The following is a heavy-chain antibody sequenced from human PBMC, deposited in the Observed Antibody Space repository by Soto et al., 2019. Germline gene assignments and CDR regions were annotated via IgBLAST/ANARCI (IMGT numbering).Heavy chain of an antibody. CDR3: ARDPWGRNTVTTQPDFDF. D-gene: IGHD4-17*01. CDR1: GGTFTSYA. Sequence: QVQLVQSGAEVKKPGSSVKVSCTASGGTFTSYASSWVRQAPGQGPEWMGGIIPIFGPANYAQTFQGRVPITADESTSTAYMELSSLRSEDTAVYYCARDPWGRNTVTTQPDFDFWGQGTLVTVSS. CDR2: IIPIFGPA. V-gene: IGHV1-69*01. J-gene: IGHJ4*02.